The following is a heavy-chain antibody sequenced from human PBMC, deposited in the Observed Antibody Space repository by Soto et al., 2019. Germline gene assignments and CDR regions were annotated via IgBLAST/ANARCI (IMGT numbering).Heavy chain of an antibody. J-gene: IGHJ6*03. CDR3: ARRGQDYYYYYMDV. Sequence: PSQTLSLTCAISGDSVSSNSAAWNWIRQSPSRGLEWLGRAYYRSQWYYDSAVSVRSRITVIPDTSKNQFSLKLSSVTAADTAVYYCARRGQDYYYYYMDVWGKGTTVTVSS. V-gene: IGHV6-1*01. CDR2: AYYRSQWYY. CDR1: GDSVSSNSAA.